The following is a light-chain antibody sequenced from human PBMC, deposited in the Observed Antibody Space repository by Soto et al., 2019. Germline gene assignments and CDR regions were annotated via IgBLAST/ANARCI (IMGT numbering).Light chain of an antibody. J-gene: IGLJ2*01. Sequence: QSVLTQSPSVSGAPGQRVTISCTGSISNIGAHYDVHWYQQLPGTAPRLLIYANSNRPSGVPDRFSGSKSGTSASLAITGLQAEDEADYYCQSYDSSLSARVFGGGTKLTVL. CDR1: ISNIGAHYD. V-gene: IGLV1-40*01. CDR3: QSYDSSLSARV. CDR2: ANS.